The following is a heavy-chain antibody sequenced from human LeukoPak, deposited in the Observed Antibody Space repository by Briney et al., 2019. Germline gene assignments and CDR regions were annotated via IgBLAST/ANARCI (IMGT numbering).Heavy chain of an antibody. Sequence: GGSLRLSCAASGFTFSDYSMNWVRQAPGRVLEWVSSISSISTYIFYADSVKGRFTISRDNAKNSLYLQMNSLRAEDTAVYYCARVQNSYVSGSYYYFDYWGQGTLVTVSS. CDR1: GFTFSDYS. V-gene: IGHV3-21*01. CDR3: ARVQNSYVSGSYYYFDY. D-gene: IGHD3-10*01. J-gene: IGHJ4*02. CDR2: ISSISTYI.